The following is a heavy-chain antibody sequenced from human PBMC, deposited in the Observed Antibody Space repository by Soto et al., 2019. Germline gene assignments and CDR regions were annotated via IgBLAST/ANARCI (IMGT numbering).Heavy chain of an antibody. CDR2: ISGSGGST. J-gene: IGHJ6*02. D-gene: IGHD3-22*01. V-gene: IGHV3-23*01. Sequence: GSLRLSCPASGFTFSSYAMSWVRQAPGKGLEWVSAISGSGGSTYYADSVKGRFTISRDNSKNTLYLQMNSLRAEDTAVYYCAKDLGPFIGGYYDSSGYLLYYYYGMDVWGQGT. CDR1: GFTFSSYA. CDR3: AKDLGPFIGGYYDSSGYLLYYYYGMDV.